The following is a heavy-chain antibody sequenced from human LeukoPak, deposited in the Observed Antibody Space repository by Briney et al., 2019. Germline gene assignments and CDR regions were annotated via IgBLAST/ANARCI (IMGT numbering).Heavy chain of an antibody. CDR2: ILTKTDGGTT. Sequence: GGSLRLSCAVSGFTFSKTWMSWVRQAPGKGLEWVGRILTKTDGGTTDYATPVKGRFTISRDDSKKTLYLQMNSLKTEDTAVYYCTTDEGVDDYFDYWGQGTLVTVSS. D-gene: IGHD3-10*01. J-gene: IGHJ4*02. V-gene: IGHV3-15*01. CDR1: GFTFSKTW. CDR3: TTDEGVDDYFDY.